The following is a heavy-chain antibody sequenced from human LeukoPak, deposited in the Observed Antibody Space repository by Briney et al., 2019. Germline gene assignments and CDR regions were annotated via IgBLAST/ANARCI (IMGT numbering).Heavy chain of an antibody. Sequence: GESLQISCKGSGYSFTSYWIGWVRQMPGKGLEGMGIIYPGDSDTRYSPSFQGQVTISADKSISTAYLQWSSLKASDTAMYYCARLHLTYYYDSSGSRYFDYWGQGTLVTVSS. CDR3: ARLHLTYYYDSSGSRYFDY. CDR1: GYSFTSYW. V-gene: IGHV5-51*01. CDR2: IYPGDSDT. D-gene: IGHD3-22*01. J-gene: IGHJ4*02.